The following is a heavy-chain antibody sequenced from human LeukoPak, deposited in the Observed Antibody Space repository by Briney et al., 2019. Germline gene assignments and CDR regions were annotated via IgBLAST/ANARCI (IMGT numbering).Heavy chain of an antibody. CDR1: GFIFSRYW. CDR2: INTDGSST. J-gene: IGHJ6*03. V-gene: IGHV3-74*01. D-gene: IGHD6-13*01. CDR3: ATSSSPSVTYMDV. Sequence: GGSLRLSCTASGFIFSRYWMHWVRQAPGKGLVWVSRINTDGSSTTYADSVKDRFTISRDNAKNTLYLQVHSLRVDDTAVFYCATSSSPSVTYMDVWGKGTTVTVFS.